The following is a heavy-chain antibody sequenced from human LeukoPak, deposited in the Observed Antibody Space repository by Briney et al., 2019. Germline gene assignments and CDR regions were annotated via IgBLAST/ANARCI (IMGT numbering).Heavy chain of an antibody. CDR3: SRAASSRTAYVDY. Sequence: GGSLRLSCAASCVTFSTYTMSWVRHAPGKGLEWVSAVSGSGGNTYYADSVKGRFTISRDNSNNTLYLQMDSLRADEAPACYYSRAASSRTAYVDYWGQGTLVTASS. D-gene: IGHD6-13*01. CDR1: CVTFSTYT. J-gene: IGHJ4*02. CDR2: VSGSGGNT. V-gene: IGHV3-23*01.